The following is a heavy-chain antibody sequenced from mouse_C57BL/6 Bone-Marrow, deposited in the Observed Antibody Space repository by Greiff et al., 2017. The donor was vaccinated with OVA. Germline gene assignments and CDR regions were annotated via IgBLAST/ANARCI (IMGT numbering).Heavy chain of an antibody. CDR2: ISSGSSTI. CDR1: GFTFSDYG. Sequence: VQLKESGGGLVKPGGSLKLSCAASGFTFSDYGMHWVRQAPEKGLEWVAYISSGSSTIYYADTVKGRFTISRDNAKNTLFLQMTSLRSEDTAMYYCARTTVVATGAMDDWGQGTSVTVSS. V-gene: IGHV5-17*01. D-gene: IGHD1-1*01. J-gene: IGHJ4*01. CDR3: ARTTVVATGAMDD.